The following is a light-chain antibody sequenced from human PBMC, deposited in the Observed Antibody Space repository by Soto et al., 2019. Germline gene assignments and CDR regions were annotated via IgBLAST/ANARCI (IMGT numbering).Light chain of an antibody. CDR2: DSS. V-gene: IGKV3-15*01. Sequence: EIVLTQSPAALSVSPGERVTLSCRASQGIGSTLAWYQQKPGQTPRLLIYDSSTRAIGIPTRFSGSRSGTEFTLTINGLQSEDFAVYYCQRYNNCPLAFGAGTKVEIK. J-gene: IGKJ4*01. CDR1: QGIGST. CDR3: QRYNNCPLA.